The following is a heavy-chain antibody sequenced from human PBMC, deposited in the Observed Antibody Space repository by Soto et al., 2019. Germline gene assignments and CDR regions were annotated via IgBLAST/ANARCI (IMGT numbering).Heavy chain of an antibody. CDR1: GGTFSSYA. Sequence: SVKVSCKASGGTFSSYAISWVRQAPGQGLEWMGGIIPIFGTANYAQKFQGRVTITADKSTSTAYMELSSLRSEDTAVYYCARVGREAAAGTWFDPWGQGTLVTVSS. CDR2: IIPIFGTA. J-gene: IGHJ5*02. D-gene: IGHD6-13*01. V-gene: IGHV1-69*06. CDR3: ARVGREAAAGTWFDP.